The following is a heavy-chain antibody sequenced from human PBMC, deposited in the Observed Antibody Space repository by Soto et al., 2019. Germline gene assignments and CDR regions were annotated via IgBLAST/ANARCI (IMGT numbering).Heavy chain of an antibody. Sequence: SLTCTVSGGSISSGGYYWSWIRQHPGKGLEWIGYIYYSGSTYYNPSLKSRVTISVDTSKNQFSLKQSSVTAADTAVYYCARALSNTGTLESRVFDYWGQGTLVTVSS. D-gene: IGHD3-3*01. J-gene: IGHJ4*02. CDR3: ARALSNTGTLESRVFDY. CDR1: GGSISSGGYY. V-gene: IGHV4-31*03. CDR2: IYYSGST.